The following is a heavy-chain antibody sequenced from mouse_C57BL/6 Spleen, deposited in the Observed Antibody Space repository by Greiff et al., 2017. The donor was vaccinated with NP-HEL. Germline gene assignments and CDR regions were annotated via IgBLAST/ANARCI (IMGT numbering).Heavy chain of an antibody. CDR1: GYTFTDYY. D-gene: IGHD1-1*01. J-gene: IGHJ1*03. Sequence: EVQLQQSGPVLVKPGASVKMSCKASGYTFTDYYMNWVKQSHGKSLEWIGVINPYNGGTSYNQKFKGKGTLTVDKSSSTAYMELNSLTSEDSAVYYCARRDYYGPWYFDVWGTGTTVTVSS. V-gene: IGHV1-19*01. CDR2: INPYNGGT. CDR3: ARRDYYGPWYFDV.